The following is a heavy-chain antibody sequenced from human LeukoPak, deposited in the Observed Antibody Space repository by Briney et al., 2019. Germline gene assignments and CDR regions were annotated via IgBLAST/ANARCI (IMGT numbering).Heavy chain of an antibody. J-gene: IGHJ6*03. Sequence: SQTLSLTCAISGDSVSSNSAAWNWIRQFPSRGLEWLGRTYYRSKWYNDYAVSVKSRITINPDTSKNQFSLQLNSVTPEDTAVYYCARMIAVAGFDYYYMDVWGKGTTVTVSS. CDR3: ARMIAVAGFDYYYMDV. CDR2: TYYRSKWYN. V-gene: IGHV6-1*01. CDR1: GDSVSSNSAA. D-gene: IGHD6-19*01.